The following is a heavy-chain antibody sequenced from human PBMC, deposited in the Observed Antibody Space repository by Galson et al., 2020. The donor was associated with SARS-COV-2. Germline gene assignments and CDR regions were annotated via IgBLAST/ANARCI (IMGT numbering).Heavy chain of an antibody. J-gene: IGHJ6*02. CDR3: ARGGSSWYSYYYYGMDV. D-gene: IGHD6-13*01. V-gene: IGHV1-69*13. Sequence: SVKVSCKASGGTFSSYAISWVRQAPGQGLEWMGGIIPIFGTANYAQKFQGRVTITADESTSTAYMELSSLISEYTAVYYCARGGSSWYSYYYYGMDVWGQGTTVTVSS. CDR2: IIPIFGTA. CDR1: GGTFSSYA.